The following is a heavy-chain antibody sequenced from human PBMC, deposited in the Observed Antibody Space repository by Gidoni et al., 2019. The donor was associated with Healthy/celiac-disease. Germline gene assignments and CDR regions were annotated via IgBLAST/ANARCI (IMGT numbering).Heavy chain of an antibody. V-gene: IGHV3-21*01. CDR3: ARDQSSVDTAMVPDY. Sequence: EVQLVESGGGLVKPGGSLSLSCAASGFTFSSYSMNWVRQAPGKGLEWVSSISSSSSYIYYADSVKGRFTISRDNAKNSLYLQMNSLRAEDTAVYYCARDQSSVDTAMVPDYWGQGTLVTVSS. J-gene: IGHJ4*02. CDR2: ISSSSSYI. D-gene: IGHD5-18*01. CDR1: GFTFSSYS.